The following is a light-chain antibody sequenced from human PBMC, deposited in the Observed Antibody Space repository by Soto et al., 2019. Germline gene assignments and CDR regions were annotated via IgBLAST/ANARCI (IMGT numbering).Light chain of an antibody. CDR2: DAS. CDR1: QSVSSSY. CDR3: QQYGSFPYT. J-gene: IGKJ2*01. Sequence: EIVLTQSPGTLSLSPGERATLSCRASQSVSSSYLAWYQQKPGQAPRLLIYDASSRATGIPDRFSGSGSGTDFTLTISRLEPEYFAVYCCQQYGSFPYTFGQGTKLEIK. V-gene: IGKV3-20*01.